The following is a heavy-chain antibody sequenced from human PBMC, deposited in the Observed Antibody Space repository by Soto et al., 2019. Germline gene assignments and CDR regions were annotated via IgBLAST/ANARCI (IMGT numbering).Heavy chain of an antibody. Sequence: QVQLVESGGGVVQPGRSLRVSCAASGFTFSNYAMHWVRQAPGKGLEWVAVVSYDGSKQFYADSVEGRFTISRDSSKSTLYLHMDNLRDEDTAVYCCARDRVYYYDNSGYYNFDYWGQGTLVIVSS. CDR1: GFTFSNYA. CDR2: VSYDGSKQ. D-gene: IGHD3-22*01. CDR3: ARDRVYYYDNSGYYNFDY. J-gene: IGHJ4*02. V-gene: IGHV3-30-3*01.